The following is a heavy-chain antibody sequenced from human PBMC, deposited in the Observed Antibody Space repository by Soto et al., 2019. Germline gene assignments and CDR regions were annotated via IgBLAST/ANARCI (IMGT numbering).Heavy chain of an antibody. Sequence: SETLSLTXAVYGGSFSGYYWSWIRQPPGKGLEWIGEINHSGSTNYNPSLKSRVTISVDTSKNQFSLKLSSVTAADTAVYYCARGTTFGARWFDPWGQGTLVTVSS. V-gene: IGHV4-34*01. CDR2: INHSGST. CDR3: ARGTTFGARWFDP. D-gene: IGHD3-10*02. J-gene: IGHJ5*02. CDR1: GGSFSGYY.